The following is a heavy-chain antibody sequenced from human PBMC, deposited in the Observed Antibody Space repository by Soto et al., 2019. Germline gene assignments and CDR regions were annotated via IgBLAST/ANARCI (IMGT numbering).Heavy chain of an antibody. V-gene: IGHV3-43*01. CDR1: GFNFVDFA. Sequence: EVQLVESGGVVVQPGRSLRLSCVASGFNFVDFAMHWVRQVPGKGLEWVSSIAWDGGTTYYADSVKGRFTISRDNGKNSLYLQMNSLRTEDTALYYCAKDGGYAGNSDLFDYWGQGTLVSVSS. CDR2: IAWDGGTT. CDR3: AKDGGYAGNSDLFDY. D-gene: IGHD5-12*01. J-gene: IGHJ4*02.